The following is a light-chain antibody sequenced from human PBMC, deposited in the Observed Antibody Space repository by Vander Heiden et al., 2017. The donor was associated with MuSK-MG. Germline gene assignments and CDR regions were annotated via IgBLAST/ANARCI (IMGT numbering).Light chain of an antibody. CDR3: QHRSSCPIT. CDR1: QSVRSY. Sequence: EIVLTQSPATLSLSPGERATLSCRASQSVRSYIAWYQQNPGQAPRLLIYDLSNRATGIPARFSGSGFNTDFTLTISSLEAEDFAVYYCQHRSSCPITFGQGTPLEIK. CDR2: DLS. V-gene: IGKV3-11*01. J-gene: IGKJ5*01.